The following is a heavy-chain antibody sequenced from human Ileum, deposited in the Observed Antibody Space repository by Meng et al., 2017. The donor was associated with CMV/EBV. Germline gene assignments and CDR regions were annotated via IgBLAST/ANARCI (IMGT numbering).Heavy chain of an antibody. CDR1: GYNFITYG. V-gene: IGHV7-4-1*02. J-gene: IGHJ4*02. CDR2: INTNTGNP. Sequence: SGYNFITYGMKWVRQAPGQGLEWMGWINTNTGNPTYAQGFTGRFVFSLDTSVSTAYLQISSLKAEDTAVYYCAKTSYLVGVPDLDYWGQGTLVTVSS. D-gene: IGHD1-26*01. CDR3: AKTSYLVGVPDLDY.